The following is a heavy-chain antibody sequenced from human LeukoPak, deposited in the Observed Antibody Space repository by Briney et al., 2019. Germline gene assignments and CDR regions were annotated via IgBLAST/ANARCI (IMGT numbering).Heavy chain of an antibody. CDR2: IIPIFGTA. CDR1: GGTFSSYA. CDR3: ARRAYYDFWSGYYYFDY. V-gene: IGHV1-69*13. J-gene: IGHJ4*02. D-gene: IGHD3-3*01. Sequence: ASVTVSCTASGGTFSSYAISWVRQAPGQGLEWMGGIIPIFGTANYAQKFQGRVTITADESTSTAYMALSRLRSEDTAVYYCARRAYYDFWSGYYYFDYWGQGTRVTVSS.